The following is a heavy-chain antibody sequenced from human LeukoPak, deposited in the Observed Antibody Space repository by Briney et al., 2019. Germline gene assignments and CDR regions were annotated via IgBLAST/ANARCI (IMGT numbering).Heavy chain of an antibody. J-gene: IGHJ6*02. CDR2: TYNRDSNT. V-gene: IGHV3-11*01. CDR1: GFAFREHY. Sequence: GGSLRLSCVASGFAFREHYTSWIRQAPGERLGRVSYTYNRDSNTYDADSVKGRLTMARDTARTSGYVQMSSLRPEDTAVYYCARGHYGLDVWGQGTTVTVSS. CDR3: ARGHYGLDV.